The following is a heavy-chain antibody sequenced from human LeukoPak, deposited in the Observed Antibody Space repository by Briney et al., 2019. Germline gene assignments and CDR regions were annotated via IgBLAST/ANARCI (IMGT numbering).Heavy chain of an antibody. J-gene: IGHJ4*02. D-gene: IGHD4-17*01. CDR3: ARSPIRDYGDYYFDY. V-gene: IGHV1-69*06. CDR1: GGTFSSYA. Sequence: SVKVSCTASGGTFSSYAISWVRQAPGQGLEWMGGIIPIFGTANYAQKFQGRVTITADKSTSTAYMELSSLRSEDTAVYYCARSPIRDYGDYYFDYWGQGTLVTVSS. CDR2: IIPIFGTA.